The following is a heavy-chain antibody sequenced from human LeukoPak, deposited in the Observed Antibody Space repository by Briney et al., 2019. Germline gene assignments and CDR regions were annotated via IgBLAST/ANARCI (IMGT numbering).Heavy chain of an antibody. V-gene: IGHV3-43*02. CDR1: GFTFDDYA. J-gene: IGHJ4*02. D-gene: IGHD6-19*01. CDR2: ISGDGGST. CDR3: AKDRGDFSGRFF. Sequence: GGSLRLSCAASGFTFDDYAMHWVRQAPGKGLEWVSLISGDGGSTYYADSVKGRLTISRDNSKNSLYLQMSSLRIEDTALYYCAKDRGDFSGRFFWGQGTLVTVSS.